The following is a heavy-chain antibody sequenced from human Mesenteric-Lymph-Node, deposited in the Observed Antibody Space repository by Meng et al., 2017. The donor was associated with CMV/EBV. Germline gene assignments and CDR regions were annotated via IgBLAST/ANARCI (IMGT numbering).Heavy chain of an antibody. CDR2: IDHSGSN. Sequence: CAGYGGYFSGYYWSWIRQPPGEGLEWSGEIDHSGSNNYNPSLKSRVTISVDTSKNQFSLELSSVTAADTAVYYCARIRIAARLSWFDPWGQGTLVTVSS. CDR1: GGYFSGYY. J-gene: IGHJ5*02. CDR3: ARIRIAARLSWFDP. D-gene: IGHD6-6*01. V-gene: IGHV4-34*01.